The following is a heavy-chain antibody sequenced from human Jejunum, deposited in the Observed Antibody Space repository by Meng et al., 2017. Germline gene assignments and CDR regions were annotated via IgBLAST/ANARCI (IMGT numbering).Heavy chain of an antibody. CDR3: ARGVNAGVDY. V-gene: IGHV1-8*01. J-gene: IGHJ4*02. CDR1: GYTFSSLH. D-gene: IGHD7-27*01. CDR2: MSPENGNT. Sequence: VQLVQSRAEMKTPGASVKVSCKASGYTFSSLHINWVRQATGQGPEWMGWMSPENGNTAYAQKFQGRVTMTRDTFVSTAYMELSGLTSDDSGVYYCARGVNAGVDYWGQGTLVTVSS.